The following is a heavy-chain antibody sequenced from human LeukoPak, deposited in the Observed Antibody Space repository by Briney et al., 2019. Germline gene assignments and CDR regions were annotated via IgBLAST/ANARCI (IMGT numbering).Heavy chain of an antibody. J-gene: IGHJ5*02. CDR2: INTDGSST. D-gene: IGHD3-3*01. CDR1: GFTFDDYA. V-gene: IGHV3-74*01. Sequence: GGSLRLSCAASGFTFDDYAMHWVRQAPGKGLVWVSRINTDGSSTSYADSVKGRFTISRDNAKNTLYLQMNSLRAEDTAVYYCARGSYDFWSGLNWFDPWGQGTLVTVSS. CDR3: ARGSYDFWSGLNWFDP.